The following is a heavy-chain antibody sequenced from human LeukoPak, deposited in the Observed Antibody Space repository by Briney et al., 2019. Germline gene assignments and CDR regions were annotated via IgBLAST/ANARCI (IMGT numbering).Heavy chain of an antibody. D-gene: IGHD2-2*01. CDR3: AKDARYCSSTSCPNWFDP. Sequence: SGGSLRLSCAASGFTFSSYGMHWVRQAPGKGLEWVAVISYDGSNKYYADSVKGRFTISRDNSKNTLYLQMNSLRAEDTAVYYCAKDARYCSSTSCPNWFDPWGQGTLVTVSS. CDR1: GFTFSSYG. CDR2: ISYDGSNK. J-gene: IGHJ5*02. V-gene: IGHV3-30*18.